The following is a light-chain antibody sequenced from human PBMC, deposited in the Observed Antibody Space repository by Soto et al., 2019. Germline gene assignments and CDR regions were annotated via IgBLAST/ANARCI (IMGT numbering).Light chain of an antibody. CDR2: GVY. CDR3: SSFTNNNTPHVV. J-gene: IGLJ2*01. V-gene: IGLV2-14*01. CDR1: HSDVGGYNY. Sequence: QSALTQPASVSGSPGQSITISCTGTHSDVGGYNYVSWYQQHPGKAPKLMIYGVYNRPSGVSNRFSGSKSGNTASLTISGLQAEDEADYYCSSFTNNNTPHVVFGGGTKLTVL.